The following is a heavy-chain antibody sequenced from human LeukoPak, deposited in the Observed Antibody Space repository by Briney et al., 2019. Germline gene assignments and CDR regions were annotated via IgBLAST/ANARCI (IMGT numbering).Heavy chain of an antibody. CDR3: ARGRGGSGWMVAEGVYYFDY. Sequence: GGSLRLSCAASGFNVSSNYMSWVRQAPGKGLEWVSVIYSDGSTYYADSVKGRFTISRDNSQNTLYLQMNSLRAEDTAVYYCARGRGGSGWMVAEGVYYFDYWGQGTLVTVSS. CDR1: GFNVSSNY. J-gene: IGHJ4*02. V-gene: IGHV3-53*01. D-gene: IGHD2-15*01. CDR2: IYSDGST.